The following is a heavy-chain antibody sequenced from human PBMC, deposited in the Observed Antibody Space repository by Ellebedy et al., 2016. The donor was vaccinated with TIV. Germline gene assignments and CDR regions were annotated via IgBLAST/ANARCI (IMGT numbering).Heavy chain of an antibody. J-gene: IGHJ4*02. CDR2: ISSSGSTI. CDR1: GFTFSDYY. D-gene: IGHD3-9*01. Sequence: GESLKISXAASGFTFSDYYMSWIRQAPGKGLEWVSYISSSGSTIYYADSVKGRFTISRDNAKNSLYLQMNSLRAEDTAVYYCARVDDILTSFDYWGQGTLVTVPS. CDR3: ARVDDILTSFDY. V-gene: IGHV3-11*01.